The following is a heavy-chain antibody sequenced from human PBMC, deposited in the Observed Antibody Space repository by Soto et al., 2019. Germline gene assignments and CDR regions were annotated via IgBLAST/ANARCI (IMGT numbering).Heavy chain of an antibody. CDR2: IGGNGAST. CDR1: GFPFNSYA. Sequence: EVRLLESGGGLVQPGGSLRLSCEASGFPFNSYAMSWVRQAPGKGLEWVSHIGGNGASTYYADSVKGRFTISRDTSKNTVYLQLDNLRADDTAVYYCTGATYSDYWGQGTLVTVSS. J-gene: IGHJ4*02. CDR3: TGATYSDY. V-gene: IGHV3-23*01.